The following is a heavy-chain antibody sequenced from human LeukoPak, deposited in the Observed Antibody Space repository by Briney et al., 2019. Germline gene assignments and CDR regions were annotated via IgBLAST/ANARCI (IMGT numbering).Heavy chain of an antibody. J-gene: IGHJ4*02. CDR2: INQDESQK. CDR3: GRANYDI. Sequence: SGGSLRLSCAASGFSVSSNWMSWVRQAPGKGLEWVANINQDESQKYYVDSVKGRFTISKDNAKNSLNLQMNSLRVEDTGVYYCGRANYDIRGQGTLVTVSS. D-gene: IGHD3-9*01. V-gene: IGHV3-7*01. CDR1: GFSVSSNW.